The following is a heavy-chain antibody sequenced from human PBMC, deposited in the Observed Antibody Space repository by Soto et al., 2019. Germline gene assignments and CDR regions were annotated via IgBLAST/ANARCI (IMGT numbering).Heavy chain of an antibody. J-gene: IGHJ4*02. CDR3: AKARYDDSTGYLYYFDY. CDR2: ITGSGDYT. Sequence: PWGSLRLSCAASGFSVTTNYMSWVRQAPGKWLEWVSSITGSGDYTYYADSVKGRFTISRDNSKNTLYLQMNSLRAEDTAVYYCAKARYDDSTGYLYYFDYWGQGTLVTVSS. V-gene: IGHV3-23*01. CDR1: GFSVTTNY. D-gene: IGHD3-22*01.